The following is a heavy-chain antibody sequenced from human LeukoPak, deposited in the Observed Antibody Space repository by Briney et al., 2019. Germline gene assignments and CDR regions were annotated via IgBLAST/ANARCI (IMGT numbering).Heavy chain of an antibody. CDR1: GFTYSSYH. CDR2: ISSSSSTI. CDR3: ARAQYYSDSTGYYYLHY. Sequence: GGSLRLSCVGSGFTYSSYHMNWVRQAPGKGLEWVSYISSSSSTIYYADSVKGRFTISRDNAKNSLYLQTNSLRAEDTAVYYCARAQYYSDSTGYYYLHYWGQGTLVTVSS. V-gene: IGHV3-48*01. D-gene: IGHD3-22*01. J-gene: IGHJ4*02.